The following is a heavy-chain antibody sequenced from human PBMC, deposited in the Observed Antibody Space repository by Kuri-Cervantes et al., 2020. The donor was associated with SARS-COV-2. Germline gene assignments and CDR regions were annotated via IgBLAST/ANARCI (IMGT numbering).Heavy chain of an antibody. V-gene: IGHV4-39*07. Sequence: GSRRLSCTVSGCSISSSGYYWSWIRQPPGKGMEWIGEIKHSGSTNYNPSLKNRVTISVDTSKNQFSMKLSSVTAADTAVYYCAREVRGWYPQGRKGDWFDPWGHGTLVTVSS. D-gene: IGHD2-15*01. CDR2: IKHSGST. CDR3: AREVRGWYPQGRKGDWFDP. J-gene: IGHJ5*02. CDR1: GCSISSSGYY.